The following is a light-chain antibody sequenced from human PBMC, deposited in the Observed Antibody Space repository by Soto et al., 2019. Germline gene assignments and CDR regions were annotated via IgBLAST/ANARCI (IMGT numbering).Light chain of an antibody. Sequence: DIQLTQSPSTLSASVGDRVTITCRASQSISSWLAWYQQKPGKAPKLLIYDASSLESGVPSRFSGSGTGTKFTLTISSLQPDDFATYYCQQYNSYSWRFGQGTKV. CDR3: QQYNSYSWR. V-gene: IGKV1-5*01. CDR2: DAS. CDR1: QSISSW. J-gene: IGKJ1*01.